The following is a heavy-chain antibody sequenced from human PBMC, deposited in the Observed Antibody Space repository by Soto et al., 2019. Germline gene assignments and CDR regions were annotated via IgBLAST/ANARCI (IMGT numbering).Heavy chain of an antibody. CDR3: ARGPNLGYCNY. Sequence: SETLSLTCTVSGGSISSGDYYWSWIRQPPGKGLEWIGYIYYSGSTYYNPSLKSRVTISVDTSKNQFSLKLSSVTAADTAVYYCARGPNLGYCNYWGQGTLVTVSS. J-gene: IGHJ4*02. D-gene: IGHD2-15*01. CDR2: IYYSGST. CDR1: GGSISSGDYY. V-gene: IGHV4-30-4*01.